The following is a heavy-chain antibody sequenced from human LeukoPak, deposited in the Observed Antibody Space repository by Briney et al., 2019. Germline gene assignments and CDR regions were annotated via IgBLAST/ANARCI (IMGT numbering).Heavy chain of an antibody. CDR1: GGSFSGYY. J-gene: IGHJ5*02. V-gene: IGHV4-34*01. D-gene: IGHD2-2*01. CDR2: INHSGST. CDR3: ARVRGEYQLPGLNWFDP. Sequence: SETLSLTCAVYGGSFSGYYWSWIRQPPGKGLEWIGEINHSGSTNYNPSLKSRVTISVDTSKNQFSLKLSSVTAADTAVYYCARVRGEYQLPGLNWFDPWGQGTLVTVSS.